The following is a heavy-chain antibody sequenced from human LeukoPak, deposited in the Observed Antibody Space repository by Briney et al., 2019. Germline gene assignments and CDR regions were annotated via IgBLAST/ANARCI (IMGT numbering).Heavy chain of an antibody. CDR2: ISAYNGNT. J-gene: IGHJ2*01. Sequence: ASVKVSCKASGYTFTSYGISWVRQAPAQGLELMGWISAYNGNTNYAQKLQGRVTMTTDTSTSTAYMELRSLRSDDTAVYYCARHSSGSVGDWYFDLWGRGTLVTVSS. CDR3: ARHSSGSVGDWYFDL. CDR1: GYTFTSYG. V-gene: IGHV1-18*01. D-gene: IGHD6-19*01.